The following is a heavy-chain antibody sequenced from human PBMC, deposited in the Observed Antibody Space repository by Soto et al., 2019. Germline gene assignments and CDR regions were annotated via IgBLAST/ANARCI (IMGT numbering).Heavy chain of an antibody. Sequence: QIQLVQSGAEVKKPGASVKVSCKASGYSFTSYGISWVRQAPGQGLEWMGWISAYNGNTNYEQKFQGRVAMTTDTSTNTAYLELRSLRSDDAAVYYCARDPPITGSLRGTPLMAVW. CDR2: ISAYNGNT. CDR1: GYSFTSYG. D-gene: IGHD1-20*01. CDR3: ARDPPITGSLRGTPLMAV. V-gene: IGHV1-18*04. J-gene: IGHJ6*01.